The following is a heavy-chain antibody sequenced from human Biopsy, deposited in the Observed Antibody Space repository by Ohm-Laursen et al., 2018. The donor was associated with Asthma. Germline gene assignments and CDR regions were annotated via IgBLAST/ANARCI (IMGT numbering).Heavy chain of an antibody. CDR1: GFTFDDYA. D-gene: IGHD3-9*01. V-gene: IGHV3-23*01. CDR3: AKDRDYDILTGPPGFDY. J-gene: IGHJ4*02. CDR2: ISGSGGST. Sequence: SLRLSCAAFGFTFDDYAMHWVRQAPGKGLEWVSAISGSGGSTYYADSVKGRFTIPRDNSKNTLYLQMNSLRAEDTAVYYCAKDRDYDILTGPPGFDYWGQGTLATVSS.